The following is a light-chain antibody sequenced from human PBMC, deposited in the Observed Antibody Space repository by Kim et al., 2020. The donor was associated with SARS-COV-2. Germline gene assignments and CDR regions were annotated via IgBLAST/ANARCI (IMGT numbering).Light chain of an antibody. CDR3: LQGIPVPYS. CDR1: QSLLSSDGKTY. Sequence: ETVMTQTPLSLSVPPGQPASISCKSSQSLLSSDGKTYLYWYLQKPGQSPHLLIYEVSSRGSRVPNRFTGGGSVTDFTLNISRVEAEDVGVYYCLQGIPVPYSFGQGTKLEI. J-gene: IGKJ2*01. V-gene: IGKV2-29*02. CDR2: EVS.